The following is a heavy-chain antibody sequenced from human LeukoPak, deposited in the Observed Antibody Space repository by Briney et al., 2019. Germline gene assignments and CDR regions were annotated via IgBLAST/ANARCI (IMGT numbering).Heavy chain of an antibody. D-gene: IGHD4-11*01. CDR2: INHSGST. CDR1: GGSFSGYY. CDR3: ALRTTVAGYFDY. Sequence: PSETLSLTCAVYGGSFSGYYWSWIRQPPGKGLEWIGEINHSGSTNYNPSLKSRVTISVDTSKNQFSLKLSSVTAADTAVYYCALRTTVAGYFDYWGQGTPVTVSS. V-gene: IGHV4-34*01. J-gene: IGHJ4*02.